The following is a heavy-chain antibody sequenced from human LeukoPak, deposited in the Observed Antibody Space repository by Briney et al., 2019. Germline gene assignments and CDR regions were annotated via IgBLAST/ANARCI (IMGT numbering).Heavy chain of an antibody. CDR3: AREGSSSWYIDY. V-gene: IGHV4-4*07. Sequence: PSETLSLTCTVSGGSISGYYWSWIRQPAGKGLEWIGRIFSSGSTNYNPSLKSRVTISVDKSKNQFSLKLRSVTAADTAVYYCAREGSSSWYIDYWGQGTLVTVSS. CDR1: GGSISGYY. J-gene: IGHJ4*02. D-gene: IGHD6-13*01. CDR2: IFSSGST.